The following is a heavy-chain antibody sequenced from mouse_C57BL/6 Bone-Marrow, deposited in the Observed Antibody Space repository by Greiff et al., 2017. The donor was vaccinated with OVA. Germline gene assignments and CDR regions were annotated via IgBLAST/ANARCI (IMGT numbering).Heavy chain of an antibody. D-gene: IGHD4-1*01. CDR2: IYPGGGYT. CDR3: ARTWDDYYAMDY. Sequence: QVQLQQSGAELVRPGTSVKMSCKASGYTFTNYWIGWAKQRPGHGLEWIGDIYPGGGYTNYTEKFKGKATLTADKSSSTAYMQFSSLTSEDSAIYYCARTWDDYYAMDYWGQGTSVTVSS. CDR1: GYTFTNYW. J-gene: IGHJ4*01. V-gene: IGHV1-63*01.